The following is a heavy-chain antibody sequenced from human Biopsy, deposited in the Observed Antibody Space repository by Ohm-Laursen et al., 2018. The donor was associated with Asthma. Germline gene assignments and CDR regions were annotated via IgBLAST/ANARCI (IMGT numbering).Heavy chain of an antibody. V-gene: IGHV1-69*13. Sequence: VKISCKSLGGTFNTYVIGWVRQAPGQGLEWMGGINSVFGTTTYPQKFQDRVTITADDSTGTVYTELSSLRSEDTAVYYCARKAGSCISRTCYSLDFWGQGTLVTVSS. CDR2: INSVFGTT. J-gene: IGHJ4*01. CDR3: ARKAGSCISRTCYSLDF. D-gene: IGHD2-2*01. CDR1: GGTFNTYV.